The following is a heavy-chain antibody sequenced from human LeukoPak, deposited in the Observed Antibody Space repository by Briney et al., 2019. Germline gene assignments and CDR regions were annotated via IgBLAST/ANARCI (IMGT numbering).Heavy chain of an antibody. CDR1: GFTFSSYA. CDR2: ISGSGGST. Sequence: PGGSLRLSCAASGFTFSSYAMSWVRQAPGKGLEWVSGISGSGGSTYYADSVKGRFTISRDNSKNTLYLQLNSLRAEDTAVYFCATVTTRGTAMGDYWGQGTLVTVSS. J-gene: IGHJ4*02. V-gene: IGHV3-23*01. CDR3: ATVTTRGTAMGDY. D-gene: IGHD5-18*01.